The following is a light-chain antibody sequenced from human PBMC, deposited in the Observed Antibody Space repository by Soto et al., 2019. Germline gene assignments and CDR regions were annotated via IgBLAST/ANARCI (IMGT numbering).Light chain of an antibody. V-gene: IGKV3-15*01. Sequence: EIVMTQSPATLSVSPGERASLSCRASQSVYSNLAWYQHKPGQAPRLLIFDASTRATGIPARFSGSGSGTEFTLTISSLQSEDFAVYYCQQYNNWPQTFGQGTKV. CDR2: DAS. CDR1: QSVYSN. J-gene: IGKJ1*01. CDR3: QQYNNWPQT.